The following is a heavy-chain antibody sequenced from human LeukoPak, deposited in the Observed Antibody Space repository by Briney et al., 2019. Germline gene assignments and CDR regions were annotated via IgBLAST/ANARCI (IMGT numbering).Heavy chain of an antibody. CDR3: ARMYCSRGSCYPLFYYYALDV. Sequence: ASVKVSCKASGYTFTSYGISWVRQAPGQGLEWMGWTSTYNDKTNYTQRLQGRVTMTTNTSTSTAYTELRSLRSDDTAVYYCARMYCSRGSCYPLFYYYALDVWGQGTTVTVSS. V-gene: IGHV1-18*01. D-gene: IGHD2-15*01. CDR2: TSTYNDKT. CDR1: GYTFTSYG. J-gene: IGHJ6*02.